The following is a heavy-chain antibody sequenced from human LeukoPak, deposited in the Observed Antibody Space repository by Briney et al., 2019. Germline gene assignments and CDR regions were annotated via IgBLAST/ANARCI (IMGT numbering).Heavy chain of an antibody. J-gene: IGHJ6*02. CDR2: ISGYNGNT. D-gene: IGHD3-10*01. Sequence: ASVKVSCKASGYTFTSYGISWVPQAPRQGLELMGWISGYNGNTNYAQKLQGRVTMTTDTSTSTAYMELRSLRSDDTAVYYCARDGAYYGSGSTLDYYYSGMDVWGQGTTVTVSS. V-gene: IGHV1-18*01. CDR1: GYTFTSYG. CDR3: ARDGAYYGSGSTLDYYYSGMDV.